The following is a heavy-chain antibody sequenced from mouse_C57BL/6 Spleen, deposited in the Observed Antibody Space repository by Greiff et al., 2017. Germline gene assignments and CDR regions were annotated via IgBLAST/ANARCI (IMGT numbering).Heavy chain of an antibody. V-gene: IGHV1-53*01. CDR1: GYTFTSYW. Sequence: QVQLQQSGTELVKPGASVKLSCKASGYTFTSYWMHWVKQMSGQGLEWIGNINPSNGGTNYNEKVKSKATLTVDKSSSTAYMQLSSLTSEDAAVYYCALITTVVATGDYWGQGTTLTVSS. J-gene: IGHJ2*01. D-gene: IGHD1-1*01. CDR2: INPSNGGT. CDR3: ALITTVVATGDY.